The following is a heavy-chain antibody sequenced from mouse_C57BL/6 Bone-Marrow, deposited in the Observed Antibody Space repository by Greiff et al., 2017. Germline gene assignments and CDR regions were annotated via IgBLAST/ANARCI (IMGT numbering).Heavy chain of an antibody. D-gene: IGHD2-2*01. V-gene: IGHV1-82*01. J-gene: IGHJ1*03. CDR3: ANGYYWYFDG. Sequence: QVQLQQSGPELVKPGASVKISCKASGYAFSSSWMNWVKQRPGKGLEWIGRIYPGDGDTNYNGKFKGKATLTADKSSSTAYMQLSSLTSEDSAVYFCANGYYWYFDGWGTGTTVTVSS. CDR1: GYAFSSSW. CDR2: IYPGDGDT.